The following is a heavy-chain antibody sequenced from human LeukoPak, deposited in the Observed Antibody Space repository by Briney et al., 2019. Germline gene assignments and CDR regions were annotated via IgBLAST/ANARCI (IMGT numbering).Heavy chain of an antibody. CDR3: ARVAPVGHYYYGMDV. CDR2: IGSSGNTI. Sequence: PGGSLRLSCAASGFTFSSYEMNRVRQAPGKGLEWVSYIGSSGNTIYYADSVKGRFTISRDNGRNSLYLRMNSLRAEDTAVYYCARVAPVGHYYYGMDVWGKGTTVTVSS. CDR1: GFTFSSYE. D-gene: IGHD4-23*01. J-gene: IGHJ6*04. V-gene: IGHV3-48*03.